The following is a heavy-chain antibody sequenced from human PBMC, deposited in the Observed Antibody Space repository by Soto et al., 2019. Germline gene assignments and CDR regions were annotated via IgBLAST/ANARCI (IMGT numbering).Heavy chain of an antibody. CDR2: IKQDGSEK. CDR1: GFTFSSYW. CDR3: ARSPYDYIWGSYRSAYYYYMDV. Sequence: GGSLRLSCAASGFTFSSYWMSWVRQAPGKGLEWVANIKQDGSEKYYVDSVKGRFTISRDNAKNSLYLQMNSLRAEDTAVYYCARSPYDYIWGSYRSAYYYYMDVWGKGTTVTVSS. J-gene: IGHJ6*03. D-gene: IGHD3-16*02. V-gene: IGHV3-7*01.